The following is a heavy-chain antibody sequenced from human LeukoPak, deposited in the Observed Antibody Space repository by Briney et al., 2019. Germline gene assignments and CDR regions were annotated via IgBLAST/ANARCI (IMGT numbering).Heavy chain of an antibody. D-gene: IGHD6-25*01. CDR2: IYYSGST. CDR1: GGSISSGGYY. Sequence: SETLSLTCTVSGGSISSGGYYWSWIRQHPGKGLEWIGYIYYSGSTYYNPSLKSRITISVDTSKNQFSLKLSSVTAADTAVYHCARDKAAAGYYYGRDVWGQGTTVTVSS. CDR3: ARDKAAAGYYYGRDV. V-gene: IGHV4-31*03. J-gene: IGHJ6*02.